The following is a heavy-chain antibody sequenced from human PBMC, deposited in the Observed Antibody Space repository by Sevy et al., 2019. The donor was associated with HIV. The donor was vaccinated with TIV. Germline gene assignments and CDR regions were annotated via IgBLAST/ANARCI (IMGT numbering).Heavy chain of an antibody. CDR3: AKGGGGHYDPDEIGYYFYYYNMDV. J-gene: IGHJ6*03. V-gene: IGHV3-23*01. Sequence: GGSLRLSCAVSGFSFDSYGMTWVRQAPGKGLEWVSGISGSGTRTYYADSVKGRFIISRDNSKNTLYLQMNSLRSGDTDIYYLAKGGGGHYDPDEIGYYFYYYNMDVWGKGTTVTVSS. CDR1: GFSFDSYG. CDR2: ISGSGTRT. D-gene: IGHD3-22*01.